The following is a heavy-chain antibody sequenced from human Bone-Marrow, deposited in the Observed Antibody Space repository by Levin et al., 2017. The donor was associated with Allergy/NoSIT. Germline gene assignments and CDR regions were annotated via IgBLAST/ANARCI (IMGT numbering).Heavy chain of an antibody. D-gene: IGHD3-16*01. CDR3: AKADPTEHYEPYDY. Sequence: GESLKISCAASGFTFSSYAMSWVRQAPGKGLEWVSAISGSGGSTYYADSVKGRFTISRDNSKNTLYLQMNSLRAEDTAVYYCAKADPTEHYEPYDYWGQGTLVTVSS. CDR2: ISGSGGST. CDR1: GFTFSSYA. V-gene: IGHV3-23*01. J-gene: IGHJ4*02.